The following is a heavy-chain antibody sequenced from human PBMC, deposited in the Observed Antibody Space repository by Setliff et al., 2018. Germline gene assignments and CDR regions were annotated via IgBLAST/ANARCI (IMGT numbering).Heavy chain of an antibody. CDR2: IYSDGSST. CDR3: AKDRPQGVNGRSLDY. D-gene: IGHD3-10*01. CDR1: GFTFSNYA. J-gene: IGHJ4*02. Sequence: GGSLRLSCAASGFTFSNYAMSWVRQAPGKGLEWVSVIYSDGSSTYYGDSVKGRFTISRDNSQNTLYLQMNSLRAEDTAVYYCAKDRPQGVNGRSLDYWGRGALVTVSS. V-gene: IGHV3-23*03.